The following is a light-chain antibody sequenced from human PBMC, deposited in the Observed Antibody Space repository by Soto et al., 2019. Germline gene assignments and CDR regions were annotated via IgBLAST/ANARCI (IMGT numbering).Light chain of an antibody. CDR1: QSVSDY. CDR3: HQRDNWAFA. Sequence: DTVLTQSPATLSLSPGDRATLSCRASQSVSDYLAWYQQKPGQAPRLLIYDSTNTATGIPARFSGSGSGTDVTLTIRTLEPEDFEVYFSHQRDNWAFAFGPGTKVDIK. J-gene: IGKJ3*01. V-gene: IGKV3-11*01. CDR2: DST.